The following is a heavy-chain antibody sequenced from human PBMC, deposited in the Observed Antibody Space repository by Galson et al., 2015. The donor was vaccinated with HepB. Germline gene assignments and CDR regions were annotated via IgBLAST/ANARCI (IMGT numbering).Heavy chain of an antibody. D-gene: IGHD3-9*01. CDR3: ARDPPWDGYYDILTGPYYFDY. J-gene: IGHJ4*02. V-gene: IGHV3-48*01. Sequence: SLRLSCAASGFTFSSYSMNWVRQAPGKGLEWVSYISSSSSTIYYADSVKGRFTISRDNAKNSLYLQMNSLRAEDTAVYYCARDPPWDGYYDILTGPYYFDYWGQGTLVTVSS. CDR1: GFTFSSYS. CDR2: ISSSSSTI.